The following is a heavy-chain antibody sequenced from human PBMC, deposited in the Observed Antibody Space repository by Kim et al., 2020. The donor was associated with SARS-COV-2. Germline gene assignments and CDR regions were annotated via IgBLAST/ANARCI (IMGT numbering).Heavy chain of an antibody. CDR1: GGTFSSYA. CDR2: IIPIFGTA. D-gene: IGHD3-3*01. J-gene: IGHJ4*02. CDR3: AREKAPHYDFWSGGVFSD. Sequence: SVKVSCKASGGTFSSYAISWVRQAPGQGLEWMGGIIPIFGTANYAQKFQGRVTITADESTSTAYMELSSLRSEDTAVYYCAREKAPHYDFWSGGVFSDWGQGTLVTVSS. V-gene: IGHV1-69*13.